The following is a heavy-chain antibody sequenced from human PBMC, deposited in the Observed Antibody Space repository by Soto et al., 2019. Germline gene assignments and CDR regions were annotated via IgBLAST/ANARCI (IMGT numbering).Heavy chain of an antibody. Sequence: SETLSLTCAVYSGSFSAYYWSWIRQSPGKGLEWIGAIDHSGSTNYNPSLKSRVTMSVDTTETQYSLKLSSVTAADTAVYYCARGGGIAAVGTEEFDFWGQGTLVTVSS. CDR2: IDHSGST. J-gene: IGHJ4*02. CDR1: SGSFSAYY. CDR3: ARGGGIAAVGTEEFDF. V-gene: IGHV4-34*01. D-gene: IGHD6-13*01.